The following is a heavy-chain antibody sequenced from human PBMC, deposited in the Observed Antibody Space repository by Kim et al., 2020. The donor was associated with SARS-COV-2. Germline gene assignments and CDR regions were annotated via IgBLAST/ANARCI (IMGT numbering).Heavy chain of an antibody. V-gene: IGHV4-31*03. J-gene: IGHJ6*02. CDR3: ARSLHHSGVPHPYYYYIIDV. CDR1: GGSINTAGYY. D-gene: IGHD3-10*01. Sequence: SETLSLTCTVSGGSINTAGYYWSWIRQHPEKGLEWIGYISYGGGTYYNPSLRSRLTVSIDTSKNQFSLSLSSVTATDAAVYYCARSLHHSGVPHPYYYYIIDVWGQGTTVTVSS. CDR2: ISYGGGT.